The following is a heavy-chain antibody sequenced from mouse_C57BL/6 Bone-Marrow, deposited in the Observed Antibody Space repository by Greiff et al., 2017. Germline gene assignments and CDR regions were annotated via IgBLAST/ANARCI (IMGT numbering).Heavy chain of an antibody. D-gene: IGHD1-1*01. CDR1: GYTFTNYW. J-gene: IGHJ1*03. Sequence: ESGAELVRPGTSVKMSCKASGYTFTNYWIGWAKQRPGHGLEWIGDIYPGGGYTNYNEKFKGKATLTADKSSSTAYMQFSSLTSEDSAIYYCARSFYYYGSPYWYFDVWGTGTTVTVSS. CDR2: IYPGGGYT. V-gene: IGHV1-63*01. CDR3: ARSFYYYGSPYWYFDV.